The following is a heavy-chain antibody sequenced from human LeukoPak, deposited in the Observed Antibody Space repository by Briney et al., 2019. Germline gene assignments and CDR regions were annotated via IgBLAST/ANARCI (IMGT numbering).Heavy chain of an antibody. CDR3: AKGRSVITFGGLIVYYFDY. V-gene: IGHV3-23*01. D-gene: IGHD3-16*02. J-gene: IGHJ4*02. CDR2: ISGSGVST. CDR1: GFTFSDFG. Sequence: GGSLRLSCAASGFTFSDFGMSWVRQAPGKRLEWVSAISGSGVSTYYADSVKGRFTISRDNSKNTLYLQMSSLRAEDTAVYYCAKGRSVITFGGLIVYYFDYWGQGTLVTVSS.